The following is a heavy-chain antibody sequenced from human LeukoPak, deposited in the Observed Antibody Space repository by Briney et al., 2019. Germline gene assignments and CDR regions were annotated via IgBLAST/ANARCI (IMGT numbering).Heavy chain of an antibody. V-gene: IGHV3-66*01. CDR2: IYKIGNT. J-gene: IGHJ3*02. D-gene: IGHD1-26*01. Sequence: GGSLRLSCAASGFTVSNNYMTWVRQAPGKGLEWVSVIYKIGNTFYADFVRGRFTISRDNFRNTLYLQMNSLRAEDTALYYCARGLVVGGSGVWAFDIWGQGTMVTVSS. CDR3: ARGLVVGGSGVWAFDI. CDR1: GFTVSNNY.